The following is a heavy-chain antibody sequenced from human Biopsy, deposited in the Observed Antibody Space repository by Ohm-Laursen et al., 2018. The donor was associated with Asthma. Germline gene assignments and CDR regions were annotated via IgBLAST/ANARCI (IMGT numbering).Heavy chain of an antibody. J-gene: IGHJ2*01. CDR1: GDSISSNSW. CDR3: ARAIGTGDWYFDV. CDR2: IYYSGST. D-gene: IGHD1-1*01. Sequence: PRTLSLTCAVSGDSISSNSWWTWVRQSPVRGLEWIGEIYYSGSTNYHPSLKGRVTISVAKSKNQFSLRLTSVTAADTAVYYCARAIGTGDWYFDVWGRGTLVTVSS. V-gene: IGHV4-4*03.